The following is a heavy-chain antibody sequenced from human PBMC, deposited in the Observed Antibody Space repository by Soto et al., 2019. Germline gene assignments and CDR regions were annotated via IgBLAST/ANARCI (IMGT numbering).Heavy chain of an antibody. D-gene: IGHD1-1*01. J-gene: IGHJ4*02. CDR3: ARGPPDGTGHFDLY. CDR1: GYTFNNYG. V-gene: IGHV1-18*01. Sequence: QVQLVQSGAEVKKPGASVRVSCKASGYTFNNYGMQWVRQAPGQGLEWMGWISAYDGSTKYAQEVQGRVTQTTDISTSTAYMELTSLISDDTALFYCARGPPDGTGHFDLYGGKGTRVTVAS. CDR2: ISAYDGST.